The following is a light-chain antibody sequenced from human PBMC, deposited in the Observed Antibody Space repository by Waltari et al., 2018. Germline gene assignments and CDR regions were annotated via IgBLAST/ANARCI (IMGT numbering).Light chain of an antibody. CDR2: GAS. Sequence: EIVLTQSPGTLSLSPGERATLSCRASQSVGRTLTWYQQKPGQAPRLLIYGASSRATDIPDRVSGSGSGTDFSLTISRLEPEDFAVYYCQHYVRLPVTVGQGTKVEIK. J-gene: IGKJ1*01. CDR3: QHYVRLPVT. CDR1: QSVGRT. V-gene: IGKV3-20*01.